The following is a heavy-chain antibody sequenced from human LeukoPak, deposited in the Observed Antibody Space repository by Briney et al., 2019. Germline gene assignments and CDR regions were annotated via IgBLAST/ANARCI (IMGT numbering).Heavy chain of an antibody. J-gene: IGHJ6*03. Sequence: ASVKVSCKASGYTFTGYYMHWVRQAPGQGLEWMRWVNPNSGGTNYAQKFQGRVTMTRDTSISTAYMELSRLRSDDTAVYYCARDSSSSSEFMYYYYYYYMDVWGKGTTVTVSS. CDR3: ARDSSSSSEFMYYYYYYYMDV. CDR1: GYTFTGYY. V-gene: IGHV1-2*02. D-gene: IGHD6-6*01. CDR2: VNPNSGGT.